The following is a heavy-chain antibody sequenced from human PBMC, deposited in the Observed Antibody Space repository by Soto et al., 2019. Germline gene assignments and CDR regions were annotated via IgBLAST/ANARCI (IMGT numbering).Heavy chain of an antibody. Sequence: VASVKVSCKASGYTFTGYYMHWVRQAPGQGLEWMGWINPNSGGTYYAQKFQGWVSMTRDTSLSTAYMELRSLRSDDTAVYYCARDCSSTSCYPYYYYGMDVWGQGTTVTVSS. CDR2: INPNSGGT. D-gene: IGHD2-2*01. V-gene: IGHV1-2*04. J-gene: IGHJ6*02. CDR3: ARDCSSTSCYPYYYYGMDV. CDR1: GYTFTGYY.